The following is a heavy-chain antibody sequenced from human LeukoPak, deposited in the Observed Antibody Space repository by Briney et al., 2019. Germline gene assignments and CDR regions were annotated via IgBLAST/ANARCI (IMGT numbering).Heavy chain of an antibody. D-gene: IGHD6-6*01. CDR2: MKEDGGEE. CDR3: ARGVYEFDY. V-gene: IGHV3-7*01. Sequence: GGSLRLSCAASGFTFSSYWMSWVRQAPGKGLEWVANMKEDGGEEYYVDSVKGRFTISRDNVKNSLYLQMNSLRAEDTAVYYCARGVYEFDYWGQGTLVTVSS. CDR1: GFTFSSYW. J-gene: IGHJ4*02.